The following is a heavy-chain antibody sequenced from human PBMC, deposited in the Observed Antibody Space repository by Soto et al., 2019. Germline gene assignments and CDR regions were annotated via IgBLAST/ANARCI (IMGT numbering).Heavy chain of an antibody. Sequence: EVQLVESGGGLVQPGGSLRLSCAASGFTFSNYWMYWFRQAPGKGLVRVSRLNSDGSVSSYADSVKGRLTISRENVKNTLYLQMDSMRAEDTAVYYCARGDCVGGTCYPLAGSFYYYMDVWGKGTTVTVFS. J-gene: IGHJ6*03. D-gene: IGHD2-15*01. CDR2: LNSDGSVS. V-gene: IGHV3-74*01. CDR3: ARGDCVGGTCYPLAGSFYYYMDV. CDR1: GFTFSNYW.